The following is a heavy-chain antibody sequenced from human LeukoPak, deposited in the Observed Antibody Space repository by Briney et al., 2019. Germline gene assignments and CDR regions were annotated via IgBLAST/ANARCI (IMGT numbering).Heavy chain of an antibody. Sequence: GGSLRLSCVVFGFPFGSYAMSWVRQAPGKGLGWVSGISGSGDDTYYAASVKGRFIVTSDTSKHTLYLQMNSLRAEDTPVYYCAKDPLNTLMVSPTLVYWGQGTLVSVSS. CDR2: ISGSGDDT. V-gene: IGHV3-23*01. J-gene: IGHJ4*02. D-gene: IGHD5-18*01. CDR3: AKDPLNTLMVSPTLVY. CDR1: GFPFGSYA.